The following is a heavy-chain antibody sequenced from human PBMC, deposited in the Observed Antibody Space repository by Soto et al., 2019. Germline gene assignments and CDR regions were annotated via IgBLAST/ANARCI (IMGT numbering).Heavy chain of an antibody. CDR3: AKHEGYCSSTTCSNFDY. CDR1: GFTFTSYW. Sequence: GESLKISCKASGFTFTSYWIAWVRQMPGKGLEWMGIIYPGDSDTSYSPSFQGQVTISADKSINTAYLQWSSLKASDTAMYYCAKHEGYCSSTTCSNFDYWGQGTLVTGSA. V-gene: IGHV5-51*01. J-gene: IGHJ4*02. D-gene: IGHD2-2*01. CDR2: IYPGDSDT.